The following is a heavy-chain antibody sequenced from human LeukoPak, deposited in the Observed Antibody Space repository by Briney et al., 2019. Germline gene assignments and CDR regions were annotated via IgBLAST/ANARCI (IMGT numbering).Heavy chain of an antibody. D-gene: IGHD1-26*01. J-gene: IGHJ4*02. CDR1: GGSISSSSYY. CDR2: IYYSGST. V-gene: IGHV4-39*01. CDR3: ARKKWEFNFDY. Sequence: PSETLSLTCTVSGGSISSSSYYWGWIRQPPGKGLEWIGSIYYSGSTYYNPSLKSRVTISVDTSKNQFSLKLSSVTAADTAVYYCARKKWEFNFDYWGQGTLVTVSS.